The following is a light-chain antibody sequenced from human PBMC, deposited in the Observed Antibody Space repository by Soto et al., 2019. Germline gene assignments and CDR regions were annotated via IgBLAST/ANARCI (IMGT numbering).Light chain of an antibody. CDR3: QQYGSSPST. J-gene: IGKJ5*01. Sequence: EIVLKQSPGTLSLSPGERATLSCRASQSVCSSYLAWYQQKPGQAPRLLIYGASSRATGIPDRFSGSGSGTDFTLTISRLEPEDFAVYYCQQYGSSPSTFGQGTRLEIK. CDR1: QSVCSSY. V-gene: IGKV3-20*01. CDR2: GAS.